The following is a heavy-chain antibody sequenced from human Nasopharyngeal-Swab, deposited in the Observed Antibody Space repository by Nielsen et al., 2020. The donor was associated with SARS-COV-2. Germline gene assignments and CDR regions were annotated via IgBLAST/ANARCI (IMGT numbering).Heavy chain of an antibody. J-gene: IGHJ6*03. V-gene: IGHV1-69*10. CDR3: AREDNQPPPHYYFYYMDV. Sequence: SVKVSCKASGGTFSNYAISWVRQAPGQGLEWMGGIIPILDFTNYARKFQGRVTITADKSTSTAYMTLSSLSSDDTAVYYCAREDNQPPPHYYFYYMDVWGKGTTVTVSS. D-gene: IGHD2-2*01. CDR1: GGTFSNYA. CDR2: IIPILDFT.